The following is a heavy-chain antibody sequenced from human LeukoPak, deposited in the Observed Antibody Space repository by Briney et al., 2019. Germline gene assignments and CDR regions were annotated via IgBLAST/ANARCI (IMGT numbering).Heavy chain of an antibody. CDR3: ARVVPAATEDYYFDY. D-gene: IGHD2-2*01. Sequence: SETLSLTCAVSGYSISSGYYWGWIRQPPGKGLEWIGSIYHSGSTYYNPSLKSRVTISVDTSKNQFSLKLSSVTVADTAVYCCARVVPAATEDYYFDYWGQGTLVTVSS. V-gene: IGHV4-38-2*01. J-gene: IGHJ4*02. CDR2: IYHSGST. CDR1: GYSISSGYY.